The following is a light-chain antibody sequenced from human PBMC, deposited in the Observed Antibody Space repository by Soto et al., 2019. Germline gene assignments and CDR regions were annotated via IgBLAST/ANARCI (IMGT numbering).Light chain of an antibody. V-gene: IGKV2-28*01. J-gene: IGKJ2*01. CDR3: MQALQTPYT. Sequence: DMVMTQSPLSLPVTPGEPASISCRSSQSLLHSNGYNYLDWYLQKPGQSPQLLIYLGSNRASGVPDRFSGSGSGTDFTLKISRVEAEDVGVYDCMQALQTPYTFGQGTKLEIK. CDR2: LGS. CDR1: QSLLHSNGYNY.